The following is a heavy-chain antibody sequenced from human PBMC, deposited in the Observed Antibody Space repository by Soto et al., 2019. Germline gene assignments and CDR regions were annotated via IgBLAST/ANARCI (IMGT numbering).Heavy chain of an antibody. Sequence: GASLKVSCKASGGTFSSYAISWVRQAPVQGLEWMGGISPIFGTANYAQKFQGRVTITADESTSTAYMELSSLRSEDTAVYYCARDRRDGYNHYYFDYWGQGTLVTVSS. J-gene: IGHJ4*02. V-gene: IGHV1-69*13. CDR1: GGTFSSYA. CDR2: ISPIFGTA. D-gene: IGHD5-12*01. CDR3: ARDRRDGYNHYYFDY.